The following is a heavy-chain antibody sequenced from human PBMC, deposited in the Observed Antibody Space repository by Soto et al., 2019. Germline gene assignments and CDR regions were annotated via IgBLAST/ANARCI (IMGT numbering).Heavy chain of an antibody. Sequence: GGSLRLSCAASGFTFSSYAMSWVRQAPGKGLEWVSAISGSGGSTYYADSVKGRFTISRDNSKNTLYLQMNSLRAEDTAVYYWAKDVLGRVVVVPAAIDYWGQGTLVTVSS. J-gene: IGHJ4*02. CDR2: ISGSGGST. CDR1: GFTFSSYA. V-gene: IGHV3-23*01. D-gene: IGHD2-2*01. CDR3: AKDVLGRVVVVPAAIDY.